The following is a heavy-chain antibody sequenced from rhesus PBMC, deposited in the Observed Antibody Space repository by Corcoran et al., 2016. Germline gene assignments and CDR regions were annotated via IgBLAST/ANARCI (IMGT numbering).Heavy chain of an antibody. J-gene: IGHJ3*01. D-gene: IGHD5-24*01. CDR2: ISGRSGST. CDR3: ARVRVDAVDF. Sequence: QVQLQESGAGLVKPSETLSLTCAVSGGSVISSNWWSWIRRPPGKGLEWIGKISGRSGSTYNNPSLKRRVTMSTDTSKNQFARKLSSVTAADTAGYYCARVRVDAVDFWGQGLRVTVSS. CDR1: GGSVISSNW. V-gene: IGHV4-65*01.